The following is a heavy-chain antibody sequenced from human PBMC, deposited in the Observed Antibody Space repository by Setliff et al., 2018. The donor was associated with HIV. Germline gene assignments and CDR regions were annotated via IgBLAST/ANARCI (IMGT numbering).Heavy chain of an antibody. CDR3: ARRPIKGYGPFDS. Sequence: KTSETLSLTCTVSGGSISTATFYWNWIRQPPGKALGWLGIVYYTGSTNYNPSLKSRVAMSVDTSRNQFSLKLTSVTAADTAVYYGARRPIKGYGPFDSWGPGTQVTVSS. V-gene: IGHV4-39*01. J-gene: IGHJ4*02. CDR2: VYYTGST. CDR1: GGSISTATFY. D-gene: IGHD2-15*01.